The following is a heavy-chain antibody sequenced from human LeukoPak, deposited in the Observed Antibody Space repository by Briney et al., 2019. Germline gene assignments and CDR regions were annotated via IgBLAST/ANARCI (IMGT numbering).Heavy chain of an antibody. CDR1: GGSFSGYY. CDR3: ARDPNPKYYDFWSGYDGDAFDI. D-gene: IGHD3-3*01. Sequence: SETLSLTCAVYGGSFSGYYWSWIRQPPGKGLEWIGEINHSGSTYYNPSLKSRVTISVDRSKNQFSLKLSSVTAADTAVYYCARDPNPKYYDFWSGYDGDAFDIWGQGTMVTVSS. J-gene: IGHJ3*02. V-gene: IGHV4-34*01. CDR2: INHSGST.